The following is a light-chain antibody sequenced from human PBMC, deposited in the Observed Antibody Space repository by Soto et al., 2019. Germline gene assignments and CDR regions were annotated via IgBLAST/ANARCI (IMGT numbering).Light chain of an antibody. V-gene: IGKV1-5*03. CDR3: QQYDSYPLT. Sequence: DIQMTQSPSTLSASVGDRVTITCRASQSISSWLAWYQKKPGKAPNLLIYKTSSLESGVPSRFSGSGSRTEFTLTVNSLQPDDFATCYCQQYDSYPLTFGGGTKVDIK. CDR2: KTS. J-gene: IGKJ4*01. CDR1: QSISSW.